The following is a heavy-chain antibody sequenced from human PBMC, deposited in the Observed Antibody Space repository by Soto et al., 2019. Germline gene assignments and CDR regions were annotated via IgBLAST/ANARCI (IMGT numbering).Heavy chain of an antibody. V-gene: IGHV4-34*01. CDR1: GGSFSGYY. J-gene: IGHJ6*02. Sequence: QVQLQQWGAGLLKPSETLSLTCAVYGGSFSGYYWSWIRQPPGKGLEWIGEINHSGSTNYNPSLKCRVTISVDTSKNQFSLKLSSVTAADTAVYYCARRPIVVVVAATRYYYYYGMDVWGQGTTVTVSS. CDR3: ARRPIVVVVAATRYYYYYGMDV. D-gene: IGHD2-15*01. CDR2: INHSGST.